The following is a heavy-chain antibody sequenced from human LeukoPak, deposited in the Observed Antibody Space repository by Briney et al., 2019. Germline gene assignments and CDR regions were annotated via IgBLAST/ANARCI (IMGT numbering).Heavy chain of an antibody. D-gene: IGHD4-11*01. V-gene: IGHV4-39*07. CDR2: IYYSGST. J-gene: IGHJ5*02. CDR3: ARDEITTETNWFAP. Sequence: SETLSLTCTVSGGSITSGVYYWGWIRQPPRKGLEWIGSIYYSGSTYYNPSLKSRVTILLDTSKNQFSLNLTSVTAADTAVYYCARDEITTETNWFAPWGQGTLVTVSS. CDR1: GGSITSGVYY.